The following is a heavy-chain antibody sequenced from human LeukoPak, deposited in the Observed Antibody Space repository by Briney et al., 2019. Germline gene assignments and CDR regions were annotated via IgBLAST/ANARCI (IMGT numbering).Heavy chain of an antibody. D-gene: IGHD3-10*01. V-gene: IGHV4-59*01. Sequence: SETLSLTCIVSGGSLSNYYWSWIRQPPGKGLEWIGYIYYSGSTNYNPSLKSRVTISVDTSKNQFSLKLSSVTAEDTALYYCAKGHYYGSVSDYWGQGTLVTVSS. CDR3: AKGHYYGSVSDY. CDR2: IYYSGST. J-gene: IGHJ4*02. CDR1: GGSLSNYY.